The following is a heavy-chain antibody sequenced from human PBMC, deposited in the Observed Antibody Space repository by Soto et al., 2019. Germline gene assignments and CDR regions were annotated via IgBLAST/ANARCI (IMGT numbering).Heavy chain of an antibody. J-gene: IGHJ5*02. Sequence: QVQLVQSGAEVKKPGASVKVSCTASGYTFTSYYMHWVRQAPGQGLEWLGIINPSGGSTSYAQKFQGRGPMTRDTSTSTVYKELSSLRSEDTAVYSCAREGVSHLYGSGSYRPRWFDPWGQGTLVTVSS. V-gene: IGHV1-46*03. CDR3: AREGVSHLYGSGSYRPRWFDP. CDR1: GYTFTSYY. D-gene: IGHD3-10*01. CDR2: INPSGGST.